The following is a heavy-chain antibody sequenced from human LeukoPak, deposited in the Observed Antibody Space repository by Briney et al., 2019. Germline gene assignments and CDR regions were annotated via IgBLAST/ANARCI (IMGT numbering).Heavy chain of an antibody. CDR2: INHSGST. D-gene: IGHD2-2*01. CDR3: ARAPGAAID. Sequence: SETLSLTCTVSGGSISSGGYYWSWIRQPPGKGLEWIGEINHSGSTNYNPSLKSRVSISVDMSKNQFSLKLNSVTAADTAVYDCARAPGAAIDWGQGTLVTVSS. J-gene: IGHJ4*02. V-gene: IGHV4-39*07. CDR1: GGSISSGGYY.